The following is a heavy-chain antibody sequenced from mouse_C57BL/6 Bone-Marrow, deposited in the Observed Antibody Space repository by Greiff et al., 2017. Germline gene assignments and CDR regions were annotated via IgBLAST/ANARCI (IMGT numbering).Heavy chain of an antibody. D-gene: IGHD2-2*01. V-gene: IGHV1-75*01. CDR3: AREGAGLPHYYAMDY. CDR2: IFPGSGST. J-gene: IGHJ4*01. Sequence: VQLQQSGPELVKPGASVKISCKASGYTFTDYYMNWVKQRPGQGLEWIGWIFPGSGSTYYNEKFKGKATLTVDKSSSTAYMLLSSLTSEDSAVYFCAREGAGLPHYYAMDYWGQGTSVTVSS. CDR1: GYTFTDYY.